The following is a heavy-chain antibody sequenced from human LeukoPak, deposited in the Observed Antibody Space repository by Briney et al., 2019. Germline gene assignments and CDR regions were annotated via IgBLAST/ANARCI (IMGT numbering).Heavy chain of an antibody. D-gene: IGHD2-2*01. CDR2: ISGSGGRT. J-gene: IGHJ3*01. CDR1: GFTFSSYA. V-gene: IGHV3-23*01. CDR3: ANLQDIVVVPAAIRH. Sequence: GGSLRLSCAASGFTFSSYAMSWVRQAPGKGLEWVSSISGSGGRTHYVDSVKGRFTISRDNSKNTLYLQMNSLTAEDTALYYCANLQDIVVVPAAIRHWGQGTMVTVSS.